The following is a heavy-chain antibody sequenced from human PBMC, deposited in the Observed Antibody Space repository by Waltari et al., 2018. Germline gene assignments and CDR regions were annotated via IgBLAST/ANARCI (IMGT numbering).Heavy chain of an antibody. CDR1: GGSINSNRHY. CDR2: ISYTGPT. Sequence: QLQLQESGPGLVKPSETLSLTCAVSGGSINSNRHYWGLFRQPPGQGLEWIGTISYTGPTYSSPSLKSRVTISRDTSKNQLSLTLVSVTAADTALYYCATYIGASVGTAAFDVWGQGTMVTVSS. D-gene: IGHD5-12*01. V-gene: IGHV4-39*01. J-gene: IGHJ3*01. CDR3: ATYIGASVGTAAFDV.